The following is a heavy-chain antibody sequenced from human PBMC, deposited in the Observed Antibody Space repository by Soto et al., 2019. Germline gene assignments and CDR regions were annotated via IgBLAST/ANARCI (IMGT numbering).Heavy chain of an antibody. D-gene: IGHD5-18*01. J-gene: IGHJ6*02. Sequence: SETLSLTCAVSGYSISSGYYWGWIRQPPGKGLEWIGSIYHSGSTYYNPSLKSRVTISVDTSKNQFSLKLSSVTAADTAVYYCARDRVDTAMVPGNFYYYGMDVWGQGTKVTVSS. CDR1: GYSISSGYY. V-gene: IGHV4-38-2*02. CDR2: IYHSGST. CDR3: ARDRVDTAMVPGNFYYYGMDV.